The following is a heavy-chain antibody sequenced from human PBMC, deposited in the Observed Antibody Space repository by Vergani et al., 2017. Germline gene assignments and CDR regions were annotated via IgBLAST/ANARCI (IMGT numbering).Heavy chain of an antibody. D-gene: IGHD2-15*01. Sequence: QVQLQQWGAGLLKPSETLSLTCAVYGGSFSGYYWSWIRQPPGKGLEWIREINPSGSTNYNPSLKSRVTISVDTSKNQFSLKLSSVTAADTAVYYCARDQDSGYCSGGSCYLGWFDPWGQGTLVTVSS. CDR1: GGSFSGYY. CDR3: ARDQDSGYCSGGSCYLGWFDP. J-gene: IGHJ5*02. V-gene: IGHV4-34*01. CDR2: INPSGST.